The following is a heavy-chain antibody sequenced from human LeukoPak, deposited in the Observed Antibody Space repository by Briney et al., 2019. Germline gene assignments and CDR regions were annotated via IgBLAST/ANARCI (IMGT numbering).Heavy chain of an antibody. J-gene: IGHJ4*02. V-gene: IGHV4-59*01. Sequence: SETLSLTCTVSGGSISSYYWSWIRQPPGKGLEWIGYIYYSGSTNYNPSLKSRVTISVDTSKNQFSLKLSSVTAANTAVYYCARVSRRWLQLYYFDYWGQGTLVTVSS. D-gene: IGHD5-24*01. CDR3: ARVSRRWLQLYYFDY. CDR2: IYYSGST. CDR1: GGSISSYY.